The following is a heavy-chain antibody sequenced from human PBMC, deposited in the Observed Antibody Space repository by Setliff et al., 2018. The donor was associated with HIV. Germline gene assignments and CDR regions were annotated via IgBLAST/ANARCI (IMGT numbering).Heavy chain of an antibody. CDR2: ITGSGGTI. D-gene: IGHD4-17*01. J-gene: IGHJ3*01. CDR3: AKDPNGDYVGAFDS. Sequence: PGGSLRLSCEAAGFTLRSYAMYWVRQAPGEGLGWVSVITGSGGTIYQTDSVRGRFTVSRDNSKNTLYLQMNNLRVEDTAVYYCAKDPNGDYVGAFDSWGPGTMVTVSS. V-gene: IGHV3-23*01. CDR1: GFTLRSYA.